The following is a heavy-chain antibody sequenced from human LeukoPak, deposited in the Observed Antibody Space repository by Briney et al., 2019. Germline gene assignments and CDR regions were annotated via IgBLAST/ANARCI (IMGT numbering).Heavy chain of an antibody. D-gene: IGHD6-19*01. J-gene: IGHJ4*02. CDR3: ASSNSSGWYY. CDR1: GGSFSGYY. CDR2: INHSGST. V-gene: IGHV4-34*01. Sequence: SETLSLTCAVYGGSFSGYYWSWIRQPPGKGLECIGEINHSGSTNYNPSLKSRVTISVDTSKNQFSLKLSSVTAADTAVYYCASSNSSGWYYWGQGTLVTVSS.